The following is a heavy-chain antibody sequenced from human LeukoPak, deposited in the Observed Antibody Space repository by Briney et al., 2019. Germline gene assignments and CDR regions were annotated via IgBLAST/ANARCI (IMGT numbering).Heavy chain of an antibody. Sequence: SVMVSCKASGGTFSSYAISWVRQAPGQGLGWMGGIIPIFGTANYAQKFQGRVTITADKSTSTAYMELSSLRSEDTAVYYCATALVLGYCSSTSCKEVADAFDIWGQGTMVTVSS. CDR1: GGTFSSYA. CDR2: IIPIFGTA. CDR3: ATALVLGYCSSTSCKEVADAFDI. D-gene: IGHD2-2*01. J-gene: IGHJ3*02. V-gene: IGHV1-69*06.